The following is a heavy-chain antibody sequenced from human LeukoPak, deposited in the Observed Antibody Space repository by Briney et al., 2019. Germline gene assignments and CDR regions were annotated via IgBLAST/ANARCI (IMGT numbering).Heavy chain of an antibody. D-gene: IGHD3-9*01. CDR1: GGSMSTHH. V-gene: IGHV4-59*11. J-gene: IGHJ6*03. CDR3: ARDRYDILTGPYMDV. Sequence: SETLSLTCTVSGGSMSTHHWSWIRQPPGKGLEWIGYIYYSGSTNYNPSLKSRVTISLDTSKNQFSLKVSSVTAADTAVYYCARDRYDILTGPYMDVWGKGTAVTVS. CDR2: IYYSGST.